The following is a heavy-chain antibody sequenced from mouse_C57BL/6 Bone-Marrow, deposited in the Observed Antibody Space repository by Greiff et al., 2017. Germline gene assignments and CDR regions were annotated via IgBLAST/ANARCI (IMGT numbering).Heavy chain of an antibody. CDR2: ISYDGSN. J-gene: IGHJ4*01. D-gene: IGHD1-1*01. CDR3: ARAVGYAMDY. Sequence: EVHLVESGPGLVKPSQSLSLTCSVTGYSITSGYYWNWIRQFPGNKLVWMGYISYDGSNNYNPSLKNRISITRDTSKNQFFLKLNSVTTEDTATYYCARAVGYAMDYWGQGTSVTVSA. V-gene: IGHV3-6*01. CDR1: GYSITSGYY.